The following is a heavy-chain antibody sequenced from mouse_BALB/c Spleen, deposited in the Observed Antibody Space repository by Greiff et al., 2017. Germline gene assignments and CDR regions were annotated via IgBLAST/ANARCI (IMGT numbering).Heavy chain of an antibody. J-gene: IGHJ3*01. CDR3: ANPNWDVAY. CDR1: GFNIKDTY. CDR2: IDPANGNT. Sequence: ESGAELVKPGASVKLSFTASGFNIKDTYMHWVKQRPEQGLEWIGRIDPANGNTKYDPKFQGKATITADPSSNTAYLQLSSLTSEDTAVYYCANPNWDVAYWGQGTLVTVSA. D-gene: IGHD4-1*02. V-gene: IGHV14-3*02.